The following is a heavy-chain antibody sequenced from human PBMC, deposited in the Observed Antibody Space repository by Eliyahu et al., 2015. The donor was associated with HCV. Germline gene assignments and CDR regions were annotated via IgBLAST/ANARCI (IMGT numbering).Heavy chain of an antibody. CDR1: GGSITTYY. D-gene: IGHD6-19*01. CDR2: IHYSGST. Sequence: QVQLQESGPGLVKPSETLSLTCTVSGGSITTYYWXWIRQPPGKGLEWIGYIHYSGSTNYNPSXKSRVTISVDTSKNQFSLTLTSVTAADTAMYYCASGGGGIAVAGTGGWFDPWGQGTLVTVSS. V-gene: IGHV4-59*01. J-gene: IGHJ5*02. CDR3: ASGGGGIAVAGTGGWFDP.